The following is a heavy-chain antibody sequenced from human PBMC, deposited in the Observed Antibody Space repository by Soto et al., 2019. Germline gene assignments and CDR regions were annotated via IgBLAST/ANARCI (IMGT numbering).Heavy chain of an antibody. J-gene: IGHJ4*02. CDR1: GFTFSSYA. CDR2: IDGGGRNT. V-gene: IGHV3-23*01. D-gene: IGHD2-15*01. Sequence: EVQLLESGGGLVQPGGSLRLSCAASGFTFSSYAMSWVRQAPGKGLEWVSGIDGGGRNTYYADSVKGLFTISRDNSKNTLSVQMDSLRVEDTALYYCAKDGGSVCSGGTCYFQAPDYWGQGTLVTVSS. CDR3: AKDGGSVCSGGTCYFQAPDY.